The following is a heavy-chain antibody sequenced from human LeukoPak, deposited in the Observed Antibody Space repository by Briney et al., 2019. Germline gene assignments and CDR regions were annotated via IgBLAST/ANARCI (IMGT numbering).Heavy chain of an antibody. J-gene: IGHJ3*02. Sequence: GGSLRLSCKGSGYSFTSYWIGWVRQMPGKGLEWMGITYPGDSDTRYSPSFQGQVTISADKSISTAYLQWSSLKASDTAMYYCARRSDSGSYFWYDAFDIWGQGTMVTVSS. CDR1: GYSFTSYW. D-gene: IGHD1-26*01. CDR3: ARRSDSGSYFWYDAFDI. V-gene: IGHV5-51*01. CDR2: TYPGDSDT.